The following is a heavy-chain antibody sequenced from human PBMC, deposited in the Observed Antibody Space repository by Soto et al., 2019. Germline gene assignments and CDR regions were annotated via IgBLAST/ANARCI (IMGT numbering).Heavy chain of an antibody. CDR1: GYTFIHYY. CDR3: ARSLLQGDF. J-gene: IGHJ4*02. V-gene: IGHV1-46*01. D-gene: IGHD2-21*01. CDR2: INPNVCST. Sequence: QVQLVQSGAEVKKPGASVKVSCKASGYTFIHYYIHWVRQAPGQGLEWMAIINPNVCSTNYAQKFRGRVTVTSDTSTTTVSMELNSLGSDDTAVYFCARSLLQGDFWGQGTLVTVSS.